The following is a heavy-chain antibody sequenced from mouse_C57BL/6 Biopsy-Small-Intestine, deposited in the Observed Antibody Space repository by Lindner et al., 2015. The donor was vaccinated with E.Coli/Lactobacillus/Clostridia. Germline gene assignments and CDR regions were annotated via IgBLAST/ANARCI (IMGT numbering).Heavy chain of an antibody. CDR3: ARHGSSPPFAY. CDR1: GYAFSSYW. CDR2: IYPGEGDT. V-gene: IGHV1-80*01. D-gene: IGHD1-1*01. J-gene: IGHJ3*01. Sequence: VQLQESGAELVKPGASVRISCKASGYAFSSYWMNWVKQRPGKGLEWIGQIYPGEGDTNYSGKFKGKATLTADKSSSTAYMQLSSLTSEDSAVYFCARHGSSPPFAYWGQGTLVTVSA.